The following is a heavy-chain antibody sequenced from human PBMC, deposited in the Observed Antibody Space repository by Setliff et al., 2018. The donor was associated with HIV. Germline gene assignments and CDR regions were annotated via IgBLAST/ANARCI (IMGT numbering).Heavy chain of an antibody. D-gene: IGHD3-9*01. V-gene: IGHV4-61*01. CDR2: IYYSGTT. CDR1: GDSVSSGSYY. Sequence: SETLSLTCTVSGDSVSSGSYYWSWIRQPPGKGLEWIGYIYYSGTTNYNPSLKSRLTLSVDTSKNEFSLNLTSVTAADTAVYYCARGSLNYLDYWGQGALVTVSS. CDR3: ARGSLNYLDY. J-gene: IGHJ4*02.